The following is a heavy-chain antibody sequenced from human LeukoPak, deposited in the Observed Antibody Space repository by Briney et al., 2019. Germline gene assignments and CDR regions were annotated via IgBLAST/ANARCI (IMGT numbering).Heavy chain of an antibody. D-gene: IGHD6-13*01. Sequence: GRSLSLSWAASGFTFSSYGMHWFLQAPGKGLEWVAGIWYDGSNKYYADSVKGRFPISRDNSKNTLYLQMDSQRAEDTAVYYCTKTWGNCPSSSCYYYYMDVWGKGTTVTVSS. V-gene: IGHV3-33*06. J-gene: IGHJ6*03. CDR3: TKTWGNCPSSSCYYYYMDV. CDR2: IWYDGSNK. CDR1: GFTFSSYG.